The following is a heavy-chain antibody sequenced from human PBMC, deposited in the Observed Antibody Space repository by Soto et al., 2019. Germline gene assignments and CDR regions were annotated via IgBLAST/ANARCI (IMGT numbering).Heavy chain of an antibody. Sequence: ASVKVSCKASGYTFTGYYMHWVRQAPGQGLEWMGWINPNSGGTNYAQKFQGRVTMTRDTSISTAYMELSRLRSDDTAVYYCARDKRINDFWSGYYYYYYGMDVWGQGTTVTVSS. V-gene: IGHV1-2*02. CDR3: ARDKRINDFWSGYYYYYYGMDV. D-gene: IGHD3-3*01. CDR2: INPNSGGT. J-gene: IGHJ6*02. CDR1: GYTFTGYY.